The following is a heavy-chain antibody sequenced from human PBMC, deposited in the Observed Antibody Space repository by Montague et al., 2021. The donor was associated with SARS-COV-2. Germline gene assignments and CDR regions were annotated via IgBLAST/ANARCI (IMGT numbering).Heavy chain of an antibody. CDR3: ARGGLGNRGFDY. J-gene: IGHJ4*02. Sequence: SETLSLTCVVSDVSLSTSTWWSWVRQSPGKGLEWVGEIYLSGFTXYNPSVKSRVSISLDDSRSQFPLRLTSVTAADTAVYFCARGGLGNRGFDYWGQGTLVTVSS. CDR1: DVSLSTSTW. CDR2: IYLSGFT. D-gene: IGHD7-27*01. V-gene: IGHV4-4*02.